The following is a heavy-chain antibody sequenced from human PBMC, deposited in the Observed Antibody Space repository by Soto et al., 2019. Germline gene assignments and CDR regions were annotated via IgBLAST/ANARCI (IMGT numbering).Heavy chain of an antibody. V-gene: IGHV3-23*01. D-gene: IGHD3-16*01. CDR3: AKWHTYNYDSLAFSGFDC. J-gene: IGHJ4*02. CDR1: GFTFSSSA. CDR2: ISGGDGSP. Sequence: GGSLRLSCTASGFTFSSSAMTWVRQAPGKGLEWVSAISGGDGSPSYADSVKGRFTISRDNSKNTPYLHMNSLRADDTAAYYCAKWHTYNYDSLAFSGFDCWGQGTQVTVSS.